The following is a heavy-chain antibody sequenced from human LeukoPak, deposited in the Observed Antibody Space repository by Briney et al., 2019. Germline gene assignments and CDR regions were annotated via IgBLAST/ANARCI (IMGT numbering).Heavy chain of an antibody. CDR3: AKASGYCSSTSCPPDY. CDR1: GFTFSTYA. D-gene: IGHD2-2*03. J-gene: IGHJ4*02. V-gene: IGHV3-23*01. Sequence: GGSLRLSCAASGFTFSTYAVSWVRQAPGKGLEWVSAISGNGGSTYYADSVKGRFTISRGNSKNTLYLQMNCLRADDTAVYYCAKASGYCSSTSCPPDYWGQGTLVTVSS. CDR2: ISGNGGST.